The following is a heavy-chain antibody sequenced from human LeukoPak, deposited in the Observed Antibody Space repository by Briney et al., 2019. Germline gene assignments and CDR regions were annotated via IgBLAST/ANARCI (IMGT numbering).Heavy chain of an antibody. D-gene: IGHD1-1*01. J-gene: IGHJ4*02. CDR3: AASHNEVFDY. CDR2: IYPGDSDT. Sequence: GESLKISCQGSGYSFNDYWIGWVRQMPGKGLEWMGIIYPGDSDTRYSPSFQGQVTISADKSISTAYLQWSSLKASDTAMYYCAASHNEVFDYWGQGTLVTVSS. V-gene: IGHV5-51*01. CDR1: GYSFNDYW.